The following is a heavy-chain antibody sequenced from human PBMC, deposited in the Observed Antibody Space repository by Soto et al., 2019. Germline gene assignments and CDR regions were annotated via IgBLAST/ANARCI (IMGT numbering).Heavy chain of an antibody. D-gene: IGHD7-27*01. CDR2: TYYRSKWYN. V-gene: IGHV6-1*01. CDR3: ARTGDDAVDI. CDR1: GDSVSSNSAA. J-gene: IGHJ3*02. Sequence: QSQTLSLTCAISGDSVSSNSAAWNWIRQSPSRGLEWLERTYYRSKWYNDYAVSVKIRININPDTSKNQFSLQLNSVTTDDKDVNYGARTGDDAVDIWGQGTMVTVSS.